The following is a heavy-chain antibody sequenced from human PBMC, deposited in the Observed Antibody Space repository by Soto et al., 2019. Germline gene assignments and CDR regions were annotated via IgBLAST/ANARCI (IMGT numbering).Heavy chain of an antibody. Sequence: SETLSLTCTVSGGSINSGDYHWIWIRHPPGKGLEWIGYSYNSGSTYYNPSLKSRVTISVDASKNQFSLKLSSVTAADTAVYYCAREGGYDSPHGCWGQGTLVTVSS. CDR3: AREGGYDSPHGC. D-gene: IGHD5-12*01. V-gene: IGHV4-30-4*01. J-gene: IGHJ4*02. CDR1: GGSINSGDYH. CDR2: SYNSGST.